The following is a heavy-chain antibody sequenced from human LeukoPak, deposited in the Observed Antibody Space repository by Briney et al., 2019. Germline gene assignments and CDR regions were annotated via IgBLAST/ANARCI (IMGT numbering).Heavy chain of an antibody. J-gene: IGHJ6*03. V-gene: IGHV4-59*08. CDR1: GDSMNNCF. CDR3: ARRRQTCQPLCYYYLDV. CDR2: IYYAGST. D-gene: IGHD2-21*01. Sequence: AETLSLTCSVSGDSMNNCFWAWIRQPPGGGLEWIGFIYYAGSTTNYSPSLQSRVTMSVDTSKNQFSLKLTSVTAADTATYYCARRRQTCQPLCYYYLDVWGKGTTVTVS.